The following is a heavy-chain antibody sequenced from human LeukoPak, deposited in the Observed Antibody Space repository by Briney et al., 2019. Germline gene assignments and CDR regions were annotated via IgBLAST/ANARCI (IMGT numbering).Heavy chain of an antibody. J-gene: IGHJ3*02. Sequence: GGSLRLSCAASGFTFSSYGMHWVRQAPGKGLEWVAFIWYDGSNKYYADSVKGRFTISRDNSNNTLYLQMNSLRAEDTAVYYCARPYYDSSGYYYWGNAFDIWGQGTMVTVSS. V-gene: IGHV3-33*01. CDR3: ARPYYDSSGYYYWGNAFDI. CDR2: IWYDGSNK. CDR1: GFTFSSYG. D-gene: IGHD3-22*01.